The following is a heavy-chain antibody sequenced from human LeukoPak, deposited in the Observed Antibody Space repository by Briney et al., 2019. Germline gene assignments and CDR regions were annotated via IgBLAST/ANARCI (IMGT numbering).Heavy chain of an antibody. J-gene: IGHJ6*02. CDR1: GYTFTSYG. Sequence: ASVKVSCKASGYTFTSYGISWVRQAPGQGLEWMGWISAYNGNTNYAQKFQGRVTMTRDTSTSTVYMELSGLRSEDTAVYYCASSPYCGGDCYWGPYGMDVWGQGTTVTVSS. D-gene: IGHD2-21*02. CDR2: ISAYNGNT. CDR3: ASSPYCGGDCYWGPYGMDV. V-gene: IGHV1-18*01.